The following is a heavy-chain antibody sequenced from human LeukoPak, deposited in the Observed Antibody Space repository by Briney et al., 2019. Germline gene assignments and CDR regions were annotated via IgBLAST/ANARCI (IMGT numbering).Heavy chain of an antibody. J-gene: IGHJ4*02. CDR3: ARLWGFGDGYNYPGGDFDY. V-gene: IGHV4-39*01. CDR2: IYYSGST. D-gene: IGHD5-24*01. Sequence: PSETLSLTRTVSGGSISSSSYYWGWIRHPPGKGLEWIGSIYYSGSTYYNPSLKSRVTISVDTSKNQFSLKLSSVTAADTAVYYCARLWGFGDGYNYPGGDFDYWGQGTLVTVSS. CDR1: GGSISSSSYY.